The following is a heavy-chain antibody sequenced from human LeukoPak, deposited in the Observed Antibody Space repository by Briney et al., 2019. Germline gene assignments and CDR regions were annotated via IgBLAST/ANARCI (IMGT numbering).Heavy chain of an antibody. J-gene: IGHJ4*02. V-gene: IGHV4-59*01. CDR2: IYYSGST. D-gene: IGHD5-24*01. CDR1: GGSFSGYY. Sequence: SETLSLTCAVYGGSFSGYYWSWIRQPPGKGLEWIGYIYYSGSTNYNPSLKSRVTISVDTSKNQFSLKLSSVTAADTAVYYCAREQRWLQSLDYWGQGTLVTVSS. CDR3: AREQRWLQSLDY.